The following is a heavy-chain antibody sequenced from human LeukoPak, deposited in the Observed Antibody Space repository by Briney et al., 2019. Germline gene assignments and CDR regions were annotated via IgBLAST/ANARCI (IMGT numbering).Heavy chain of an antibody. Sequence: GGSLRLSCAASGFTFSRHAMSWVRQAPGKGLEWVSTTGLNSVNTLCEESVQGRFSISRDNSKNTLDLQMDNLRVDDTAVYYCAKGDDIGKHPTRAYYFDTWGQGTLVTVSS. CDR2: TGLNSVNT. D-gene: IGHD5-24*01. CDR1: GFTFSRHA. J-gene: IGHJ4*02. V-gene: IGHV3-23*01. CDR3: AKGDDIGKHPTRAYYFDT.